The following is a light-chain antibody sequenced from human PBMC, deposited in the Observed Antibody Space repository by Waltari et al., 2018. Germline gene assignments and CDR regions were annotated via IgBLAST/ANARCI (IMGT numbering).Light chain of an antibody. V-gene: IGLV1-40*01. CDR3: QSYDRSLNGHVV. J-gene: IGLJ2*01. Sequence: QSVLTQPPSVSGAPGQTVTISCTGSSSNIGSTYAVHWYQQLPGTAPKLLIYGNSNRPSGVPDRFSGSKSGTSASLAITGLQAEDEADYYCQSYDRSLNGHVVFGGGTKVTVL. CDR1: SSNIGSTYA. CDR2: GNS.